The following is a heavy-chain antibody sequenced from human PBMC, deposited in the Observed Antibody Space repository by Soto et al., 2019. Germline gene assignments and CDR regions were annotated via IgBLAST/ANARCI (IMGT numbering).Heavy chain of an antibody. J-gene: IGHJ2*01. CDR1: GFTFSSYD. Sequence: EVQLLESGGGSVQPGGSLRLSCAASGFTFSSYDMTWVRQAPGKGLAGVSSTSGSGGTTFYADSVKGRLTISRENSKNTLYLHMNSLRAEDTAVYYCAKVGFGGEGAVYWYFDLWGHGTLVTVSA. V-gene: IGHV3-23*01. D-gene: IGHD3-10*01. CDR2: TSGSGGTT. CDR3: AKVGFGGEGAVYWYFDL.